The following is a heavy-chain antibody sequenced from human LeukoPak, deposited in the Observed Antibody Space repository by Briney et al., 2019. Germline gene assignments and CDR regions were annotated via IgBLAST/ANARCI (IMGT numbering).Heavy chain of an antibody. CDR3: AREPSGYDTFDY. J-gene: IGHJ4*02. V-gene: IGHV1-69*13. D-gene: IGHD5-12*01. Sequence: SVKASCKASGGTFSSYAISWVRQAPGQGLEWMGGIIPIFGTTNYAQKSQGRVTITADESTSTAYMELSSLRSEDTAVYYCAREPSGYDTFDYWGQGTLVTVSS. CDR1: GGTFSSYA. CDR2: IIPIFGTT.